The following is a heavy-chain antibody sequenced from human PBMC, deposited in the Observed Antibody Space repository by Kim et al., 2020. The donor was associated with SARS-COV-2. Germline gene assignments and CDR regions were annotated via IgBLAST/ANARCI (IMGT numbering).Heavy chain of an antibody. CDR2: IYYSGST. CDR1: GGSISSYF. J-gene: IGHJ4*02. Sequence: SETLSLTCTVSGGSISSYFWSWIRQPPGKGLEWIGYIYYSGSTNYNPSPKSRVTISVDTYKNQFSLKLSYVTAADTAAFYCARGVGSSSLGFDYWGQGT. D-gene: IGHD6-6*01. V-gene: IGHV4-59*01. CDR3: ARGVGSSSLGFDY.